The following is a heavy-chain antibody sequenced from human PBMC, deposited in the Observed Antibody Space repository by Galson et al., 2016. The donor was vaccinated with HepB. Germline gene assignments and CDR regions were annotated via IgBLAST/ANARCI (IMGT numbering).Heavy chain of an antibody. CDR2: IRSNTYGGTT. V-gene: IGHV3-49*03. D-gene: IGHD1-26*01. Sequence: SLRLSCAASGFTLGVYAMSWFRQAPGKGLEWVGFIRSNTYGGTTEYAASVKGRFTISRDDSNSIAYLQMNSLKTEDTAVYYCTPTWLGVETSSGGHGTLVTVSS. J-gene: IGHJ4*01. CDR1: GFTLGVYA. CDR3: TPTWLGVETSS.